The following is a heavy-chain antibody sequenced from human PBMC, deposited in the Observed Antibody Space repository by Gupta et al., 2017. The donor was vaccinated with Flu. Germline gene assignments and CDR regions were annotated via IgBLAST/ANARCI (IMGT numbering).Heavy chain of an antibody. CDR2: IYYSGST. V-gene: IGHV4-59*08. CDR1: GGSISSYY. CDR3: ARLGCTGYYYGMDV. J-gene: IGHJ6*02. Sequence: QVQLQESGPGLVKPSETLSLTCTVSGGSISSYYWSWIRQPPGKGLEWIGYIYYSGSTNYNPSLKSRVTISVDTSKNQFSLKLSSVTAADTAVYYCARLGCTGYYYGMDVWGQGTTVTVSS. D-gene: IGHD2-8*01.